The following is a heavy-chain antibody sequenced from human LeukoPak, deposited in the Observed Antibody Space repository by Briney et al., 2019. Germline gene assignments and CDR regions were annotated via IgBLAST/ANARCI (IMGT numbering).Heavy chain of an antibody. Sequence: ASVKVSCKASGYTFTSYGISWVRQAPGQGLEWMGGIIPIFGTANYAQKFQGRVTITADESTSTAYMELSSLRSEDTAVYYCARSPRVVTRLGNWFDPWGQGTLVTVSS. CDR2: IIPIFGTA. CDR1: GYTFTSYG. CDR3: ARSPRVVTRLGNWFDP. D-gene: IGHD4-23*01. J-gene: IGHJ5*02. V-gene: IGHV1-69*13.